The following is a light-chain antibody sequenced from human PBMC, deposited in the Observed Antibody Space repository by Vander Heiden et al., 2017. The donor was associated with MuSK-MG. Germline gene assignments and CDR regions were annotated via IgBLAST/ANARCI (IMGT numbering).Light chain of an antibody. Sequence: QSALTQPASVSGSPGQSITISCTGTSSDVGGYNYVSWYQHHPGRAPKVMIYGVRNRPSGVSNRFSGLQAEDEADYYCSSYTSSSTVLFGGGTKLTVL. CDR1: SSDVGGYNY. CDR2: GVR. CDR3: SSYTSSSTVL. J-gene: IGLJ2*01. V-gene: IGLV2-14*03.